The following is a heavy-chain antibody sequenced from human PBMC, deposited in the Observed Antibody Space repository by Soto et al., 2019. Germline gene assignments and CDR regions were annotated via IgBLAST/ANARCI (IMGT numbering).Heavy chain of an antibody. CDR1: GYSFTSYW. CDR3: ARLRDISGYQTVPSDF. V-gene: IGHV5-10-1*01. J-gene: IGHJ4*02. Sequence: PGESLKISCKGSGYSFTSYWISWVRQMPGKGLEWMGRIDPSDSYTNYSPSFQGHVTISADKSISTAYLQWSSLKASDTAMYYCARLRDISGYQTVPSDFSGQAILVSVS. D-gene: IGHD3-22*01. CDR2: IDPSDSYT.